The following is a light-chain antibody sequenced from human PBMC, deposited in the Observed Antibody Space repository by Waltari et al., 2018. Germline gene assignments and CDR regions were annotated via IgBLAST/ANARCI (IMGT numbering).Light chain of an antibody. CDR1: QGISSY. CDR2: AAS. J-gene: IGKJ3*01. Sequence: AIRITQSPSSLSASSGNRVTITCRASQGISSYLAWYQQKPGKAPKLLIYAASTLQSGVPSRFSGSGSGTDFTLTISCLHSEDFATYYCQQYYSYPFTFGPGTKVDIK. CDR3: QQYYSYPFT. V-gene: IGKV1-8*01.